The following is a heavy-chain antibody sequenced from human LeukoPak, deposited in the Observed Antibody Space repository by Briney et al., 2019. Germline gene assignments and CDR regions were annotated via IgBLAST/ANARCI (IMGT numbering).Heavy chain of an antibody. CDR1: GFTFSSYS. CDR3: ARFISLGG. D-gene: IGHD3-10*01. V-gene: IGHV3-7*01. CDR2: IKQDGSKK. J-gene: IGHJ4*02. Sequence: GGSLRLSCAASGFTFSSYSMNWVRQAPGKGLEWVANIKQDGSKKNYVDSVKGRFTISRDNAKNSLYLQMNSLRVEDTAVYYCARFISLGGWGQGAPVTVSS.